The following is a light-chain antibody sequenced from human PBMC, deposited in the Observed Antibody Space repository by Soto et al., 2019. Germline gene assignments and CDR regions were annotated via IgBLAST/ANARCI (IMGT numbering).Light chain of an antibody. CDR3: CSYAGNPYV. CDR1: SSDVGAYNH. V-gene: IGLV2-23*01. Sequence: QSALTQPASVSGSPGQSITISCTGTSSDVGAYNHVSWYQHHPGKAPKLMIYEGSKRPSGVSDRFSGSKSGITASLTISGLQAEDEADYYCCSYAGNPYVFGTGTKLTVL. J-gene: IGLJ1*01. CDR2: EGS.